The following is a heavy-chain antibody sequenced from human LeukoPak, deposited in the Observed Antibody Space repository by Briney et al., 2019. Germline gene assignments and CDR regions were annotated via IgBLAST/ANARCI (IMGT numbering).Heavy chain of an antibody. J-gene: IGHJ6*03. CDR2: ISYDGSNK. V-gene: IGHV3-30*18. D-gene: IGHD2-2*01. Sequence: PGGSLRLSCAASGFTFSSYGMHWVRQAPGKGLEWVAVISYDGSNKYYADSVKGRFTISRDNSKNTLYLQMNSLRAEDTAVYYCAKVLRYCSTTSCYPFYFYYMDVWGKGTTVTVSS. CDR1: GFTFSSYG. CDR3: AKVLRYCSTTSCYPFYFYYMDV.